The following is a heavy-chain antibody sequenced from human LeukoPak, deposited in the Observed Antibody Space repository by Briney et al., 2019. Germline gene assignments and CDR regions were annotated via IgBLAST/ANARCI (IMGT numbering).Heavy chain of an antibody. CDR2: ISYDGSNK. CDR3: SSVGPQFDY. CDR1: GFTFSSYA. Sequence: GGSLRHSCAASGFTFSSYAMHGARPPPGKRGVWVAVISYDGSNKYYADSVKGRFTISRDKSKNTLYLQMNSLRAEDTVVYYCSSVGPQFDYWGRGTLVTLSS. D-gene: IGHD1-26*01. V-gene: IGHV3-30-3*01. J-gene: IGHJ4*02.